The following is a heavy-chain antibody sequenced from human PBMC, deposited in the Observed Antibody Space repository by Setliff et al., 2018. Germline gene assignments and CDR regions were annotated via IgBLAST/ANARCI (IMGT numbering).Heavy chain of an antibody. CDR3: ARDMGYRDH. J-gene: IGHJ4*02. D-gene: IGHD5-18*01. V-gene: IGHV4-61*02. CDR2: IHFSGTT. CDR1: GISIGTSSDY. Sequence: SETLSLTCDVSGISIGTSSDYWTWIRQPAGKGLEWIGRIHFSGTTNYKPSLRSRATISLDMSKNQLSLRLTSVTAADTAIYYCARDMGYRDHWGQGALVTVSS.